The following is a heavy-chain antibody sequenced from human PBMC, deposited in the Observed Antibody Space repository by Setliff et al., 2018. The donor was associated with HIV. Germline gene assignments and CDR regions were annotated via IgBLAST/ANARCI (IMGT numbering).Heavy chain of an antibody. CDR1: GVSITTDGYY. J-gene: IGHJ4*02. V-gene: IGHV4-31*03. CDR2: MYHSGST. CDR3: AGGRYFRDIRDSRFDF. D-gene: IGHD3-9*01. Sequence: SETLSLTCSVSGVSITTDGYYWSWIRHYPGKGLEWIGYMYHSGSTYYNASLASRLIMSLDPSKNQFSLKLNTMTAADTAMYYCAGGRYFRDIRDSRFDFWGQGMLVTVSS.